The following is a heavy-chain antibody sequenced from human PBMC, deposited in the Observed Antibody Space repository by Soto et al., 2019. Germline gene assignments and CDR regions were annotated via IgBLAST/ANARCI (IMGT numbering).Heavy chain of an antibody. D-gene: IGHD3-22*01. CDR1: GYTFTSYA. V-gene: IGHV1-3*01. CDR2: INAGNGNT. Sequence: QVQLVQSGAEVKKPGASVKVSCKASGYTFTSYAMHWVRQAPGQRLEWMGWINAGNGNTKYSQKFQGRVTITRDTSASTAYMELSSLRSEDTAVYYCARGGGYYDSSGGFDYWGQGTLVTVSS. J-gene: IGHJ4*02. CDR3: ARGGGYYDSSGGFDY.